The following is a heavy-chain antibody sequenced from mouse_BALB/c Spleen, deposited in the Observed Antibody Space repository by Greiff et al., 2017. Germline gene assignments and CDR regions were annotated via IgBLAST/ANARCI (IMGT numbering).Heavy chain of an antibody. CDR3: ARAYDYGFAY. CDR1: GFTFSDYY. Sequence: EVKLVESGGGLVKPGGSLKLSCAASGFTFSDYYMYWVRQTPEKRLEWVATISDGGSYTYYPDSVKGRFTISRDNAKNNLYLQMSSLKSEDTAMYYCARAYDYGFAYWGQGTLVTVSA. CDR2: ISDGGSYT. D-gene: IGHD2-4*01. J-gene: IGHJ3*01. V-gene: IGHV5-4*02.